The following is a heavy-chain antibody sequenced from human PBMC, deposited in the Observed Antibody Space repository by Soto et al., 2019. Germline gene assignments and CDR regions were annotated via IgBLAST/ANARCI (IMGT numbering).Heavy chain of an antibody. V-gene: IGHV4-34*01. CDR2: INHGGST. CDR3: ASRAHCGGYCYLIIFDY. CDR1: GGSFSGYY. D-gene: IGHD2-21*02. Sequence: HVQLQRWGGGLLKPSETLSLTCAVYGGSFSGYYWSWIRQPPGKGLEWIGEINHGGSTNYNPSLKRRVTISVDTSTNTFSLKLSSVTAADTAVYYCASRAHCGGYCYLIIFDYWGQGTLVTVSS. J-gene: IGHJ4*02.